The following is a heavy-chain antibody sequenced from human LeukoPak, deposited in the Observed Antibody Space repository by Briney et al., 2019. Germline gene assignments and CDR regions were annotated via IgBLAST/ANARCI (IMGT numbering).Heavy chain of an antibody. Sequence: SETLSLTCAVYGGSFSGYYWSWIRQPPGKGLEWIGEINHSGSTNYNPSLKSRVTISVDTSKNQFSLKLSSVTAADTAVYYCARCTYGDYGCDYWGQGTLVTVSS. D-gene: IGHD4-17*01. CDR1: GGSFSGYY. V-gene: IGHV4-34*01. CDR3: ARCTYGDYGCDY. CDR2: INHSGST. J-gene: IGHJ4*02.